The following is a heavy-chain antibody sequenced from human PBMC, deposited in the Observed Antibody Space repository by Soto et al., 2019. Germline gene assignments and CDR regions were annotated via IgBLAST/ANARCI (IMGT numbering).Heavy chain of an antibody. CDR2: IIPIFGTA. J-gene: IGHJ4*02. V-gene: IGHV1-69*13. CDR3: ARATMVRGVGISFDY. D-gene: IGHD3-10*01. CDR1: GGTFSSYA. Sequence: SVKVSCKASGGTFSSYAISWVRQAPGQGLEWMGGIIPIFGTANYAQKFQGRVTITAGESTSTAYMELSSLRSEDTAVYYCARATMVRGVGISFDYWGQGTLVTVSS.